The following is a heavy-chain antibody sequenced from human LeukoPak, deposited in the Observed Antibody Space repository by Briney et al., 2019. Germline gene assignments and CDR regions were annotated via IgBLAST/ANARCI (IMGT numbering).Heavy chain of an antibody. CDR3: ARQTGRASGSYWDYNYYYMDV. Sequence: ASVKVSCKASGYTFTSFDINWVRQATGQGLEWMGWMNPNSGNTGYAQKFQGRVTMTRNTSISTAYMELSSLRSEDTAVYYCARQTGRASGSYWDYNYYYMDVWGKGTTVTISS. CDR2: MNPNSGNT. J-gene: IGHJ6*03. CDR1: GYTFTSFD. D-gene: IGHD3-10*01. V-gene: IGHV1-8*01.